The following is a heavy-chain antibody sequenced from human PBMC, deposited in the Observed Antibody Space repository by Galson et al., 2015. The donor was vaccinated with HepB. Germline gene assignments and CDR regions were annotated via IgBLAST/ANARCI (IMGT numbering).Heavy chain of an antibody. Sequence: SLRLSCAASGFTFSSYWMHWVRQAPGKGLVWVSRINSDGSSTSYADSVKGRFTISRDNAKNTLYLQMNSLRAEDTAVYYCAREWDCSGGSCYDGYGMDVWGQGTTVTVSS. CDR2: INSDGSST. D-gene: IGHD2-15*01. CDR1: GFTFSSYW. V-gene: IGHV3-74*01. J-gene: IGHJ6*02. CDR3: AREWDCSGGSCYDGYGMDV.